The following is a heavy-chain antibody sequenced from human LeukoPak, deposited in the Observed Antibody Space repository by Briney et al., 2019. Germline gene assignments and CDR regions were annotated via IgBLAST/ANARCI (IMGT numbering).Heavy chain of an antibody. J-gene: IGHJ4*02. V-gene: IGHV1-18*01. CDR2: RSGYNGNT. CDR3: ARVWWVSHAYYGYGDY. D-gene: IGHD3-10*01. Sequence: ASETLSLTSSGYGVTSYSISWVWNWPRQGQEWRGWRSGYNGNTNYAQKLHGRATMTTDTSTSTAYMELRSLRSDYTAGYYCARVWWVSHAYYGYGDYWGQGTLVTVSS. CDR1: GYGVTSYS.